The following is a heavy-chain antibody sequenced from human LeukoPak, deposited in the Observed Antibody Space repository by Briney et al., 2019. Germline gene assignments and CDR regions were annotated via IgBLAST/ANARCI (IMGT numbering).Heavy chain of an antibody. J-gene: IGHJ6*03. Sequence: TGGSLRLSCAASGFTFDDYGMSWVRQAPGKGLEWVSGINWNGGSTDYADSVKRRFTISRDNGKNSMYLQMNRLRAEDTALYYCGREHYNYYMDVWGKGTTVTVSS. CDR3: GREHYNYYMDV. CDR1: GFTFDDYG. CDR2: INWNGGST. V-gene: IGHV3-20*04.